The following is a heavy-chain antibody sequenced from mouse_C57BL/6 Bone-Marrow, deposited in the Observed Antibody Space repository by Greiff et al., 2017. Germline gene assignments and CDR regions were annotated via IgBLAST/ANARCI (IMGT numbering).Heavy chain of an antibody. CDR3: ARGIYGNYDAY. V-gene: IGHV5-17*01. D-gene: IGHD2-1*01. Sequence: EVHLVESGGGLVKPGGSLKLSCAASGFTFSDYGMHWVRQAPEKGLEWVAYISSGSSTIYYADTVKGRFTISRDNAKNTLFLQMTRLRSEDTAMYYCARGIYGNYDAYWGQGTLVTVSA. CDR2: ISSGSSTI. J-gene: IGHJ3*01. CDR1: GFTFSDYG.